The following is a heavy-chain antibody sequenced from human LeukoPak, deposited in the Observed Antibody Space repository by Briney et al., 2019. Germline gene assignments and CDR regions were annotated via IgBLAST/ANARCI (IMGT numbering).Heavy chain of an antibody. J-gene: IGHJ4*02. CDR1: GFTFSNAL. CDR3: TTLTYDSSGYHNPPLDY. CDR2: IKSKTEGGTT. Sequence: GGALRLSCAASGFTFSNALMSWVRQAPGKGLECVGRIKSKTEGGTTDYAARVKGRFTISRDDSKNTLYLQMNSLKTEDTAVYYCTTLTYDSSGYHNPPLDYWGKGTLVTVSS. D-gene: IGHD3-22*01. V-gene: IGHV3-15*01.